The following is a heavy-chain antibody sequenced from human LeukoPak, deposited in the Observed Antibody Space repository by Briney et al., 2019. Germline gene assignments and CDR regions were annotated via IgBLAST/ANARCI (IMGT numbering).Heavy chain of an antibody. Sequence: GGSLRLSCAASGFTFTDYYMSWIRQAPGKGLEWVSYIANSGTTIYYADSVKGRFTISRDNAKNSLYLQMNSLRAEDTAVYYCARDGHYDILTGYFQDWGQGTLVTVSS. CDR1: GFTFTDYY. D-gene: IGHD3-9*01. V-gene: IGHV3-11*01. J-gene: IGHJ1*01. CDR3: ARDGHYDILTGYFQD. CDR2: IANSGTTI.